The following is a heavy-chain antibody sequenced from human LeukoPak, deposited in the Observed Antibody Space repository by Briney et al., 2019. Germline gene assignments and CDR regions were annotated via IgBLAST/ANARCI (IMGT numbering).Heavy chain of an antibody. D-gene: IGHD2-2*01. CDR3: ARDQVVVVPAAREDAFDI. V-gene: IGHV1-2*02. CDR2: INPNSGGT. Sequence: ASVKVSCKASGYTFTSYGISWVRQAPGQGLEWMGWINPNSGGTNYAQKFQGRVTMTRDTSISTAYMELSRLRSDDTAVYYCARDQVVVVPAAREDAFDIWGQGTMVTVSS. J-gene: IGHJ3*02. CDR1: GYTFTSYG.